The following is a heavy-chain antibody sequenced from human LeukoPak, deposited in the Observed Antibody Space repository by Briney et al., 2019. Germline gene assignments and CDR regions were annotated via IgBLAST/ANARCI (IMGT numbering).Heavy chain of an antibody. CDR1: GGSISSYY. Sequence: SETLSLTCTVSGGSISSYYWSWIRQPPGKGLEWIGYIYYSGSTNHNPSLKSRVTISVDTSKNQFSLKLSSVTAADTAVYYCARVTYYDFWSGPYFDYWGQGTLVTVSS. V-gene: IGHV4-59*01. J-gene: IGHJ4*02. CDR2: IYYSGST. D-gene: IGHD3-3*01. CDR3: ARVTYYDFWSGPYFDY.